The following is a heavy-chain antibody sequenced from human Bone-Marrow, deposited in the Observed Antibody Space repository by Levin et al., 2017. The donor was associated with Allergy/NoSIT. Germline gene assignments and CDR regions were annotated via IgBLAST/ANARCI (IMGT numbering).Heavy chain of an antibody. Sequence: GESLKISCVASGFTFGTYWMSWVRQDPGKGLEWVANLNQDGTKEYYVSSMKGRFTVSRDNAKNSLYLQMNSLRVEDTAVYYCARGTYSSGWYPDTFDIWGQGTMVTGSS. CDR1: GFTFGTYW. D-gene: IGHD6-19*01. CDR3: ARGTYSSGWYPDTFDI. CDR2: LNQDGTKE. J-gene: IGHJ3*02. V-gene: IGHV3-7*04.